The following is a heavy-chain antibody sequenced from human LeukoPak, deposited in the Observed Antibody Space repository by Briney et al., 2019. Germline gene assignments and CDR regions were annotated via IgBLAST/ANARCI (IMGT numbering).Heavy chain of an antibody. D-gene: IGHD6-19*01. J-gene: IGHJ4*02. CDR3: ARHGWYSFDY. V-gene: IGHV4-59*08. CDR1: GGSSSSYY. CDR2: ISYSGST. Sequence: PSETLSLTCTVSGGSSSSYYWSWIRQPPGKGREWIGYISYSGSTDYNPSLKSRVTIPVDASKNQFSLNLRSVTAADTAVYYCARHGWYSFDYWGQGTLVSVSS.